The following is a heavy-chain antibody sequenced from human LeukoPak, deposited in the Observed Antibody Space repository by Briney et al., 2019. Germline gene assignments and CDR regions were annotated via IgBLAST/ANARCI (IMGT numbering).Heavy chain of an antibody. V-gene: IGHV4-4*02. CDR1: GGSISSSNW. Sequence: SETLSLTCAVSGGSISSSNWWSWVRQPPGKGLEWIGEIYHSGSTNYNPPLKSRVTISVDKSKNQFSLKLSSVTAADTAVYYCARAASSGWSPLGYWGQGTLVTVSS. CDR3: ARAASSGWSPLGY. CDR2: IYHSGST. J-gene: IGHJ4*02. D-gene: IGHD6-19*01.